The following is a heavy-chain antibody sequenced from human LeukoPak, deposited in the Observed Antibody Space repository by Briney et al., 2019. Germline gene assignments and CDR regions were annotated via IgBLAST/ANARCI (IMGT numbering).Heavy chain of an antibody. CDR2: INLNSGGT. Sequence: ASVKVSCKASGYTFIAYYIHWVRQAPGQGLEWMGWINLNSGGTNFAQKFQGRVTLTRDTSINTAYMVLNSLSSADTAIDYCAKDRGGSSYYFDYWGQGALVTVSS. CDR3: AKDRGGSSYYFDY. D-gene: IGHD1-26*01. V-gene: IGHV1-2*02. CDR1: GYTFIAYY. J-gene: IGHJ4*02.